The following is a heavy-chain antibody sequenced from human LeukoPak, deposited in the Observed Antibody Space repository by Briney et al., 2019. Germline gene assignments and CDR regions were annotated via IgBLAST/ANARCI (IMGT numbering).Heavy chain of an antibody. J-gene: IGHJ6*03. CDR1: GFTFDEYA. CDR2: ISSSSSYI. Sequence: GGSLRLSCAASGFTFDEYAMHWVRQAPGKGLEWVSSISSSSSYIYYADSVKGRFTISRDNAKNSLYLQMNSLRAEDTAVYYCAREYSSSWCRECDYYYYYYMDVWGKGTTVTVPS. CDR3: AREYSSSWCRECDYYYYYYMDV. V-gene: IGHV3-21*01. D-gene: IGHD6-13*01.